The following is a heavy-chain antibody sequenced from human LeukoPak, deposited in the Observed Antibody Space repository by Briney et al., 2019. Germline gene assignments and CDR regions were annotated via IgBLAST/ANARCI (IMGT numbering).Heavy chain of an antibody. CDR3: AKDRIQLWLRGAFDI. D-gene: IGHD5-18*01. V-gene: IGHV3-23*01. J-gene: IGHJ3*02. Sequence: GGSLRLSCAASGFTFSGYAMSWVRQAPGKGLEWVSAISGSGGSTYYADSVKGRFTISRDNSKNTLYLQMNSLRAEDTAVYYCAKDRIQLWLRGAFDIWGQGTMVTVSS. CDR2: ISGSGGST. CDR1: GFTFSGYA.